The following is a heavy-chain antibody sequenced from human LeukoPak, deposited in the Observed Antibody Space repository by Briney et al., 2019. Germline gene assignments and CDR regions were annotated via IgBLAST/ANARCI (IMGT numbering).Heavy chain of an antibody. V-gene: IGHV4-34*01. CDR2: INHSGST. D-gene: IGHD3-3*01. Sequence: SETLSLTCAVYGGSFSGYYWSWIRQPPGKWLEWIGEINHSGSTNYNPSLKSRVTISVDTSKNQFSLKLSSVTAADTAVYYCASSPLEWLPIPDYWGQGTLVTVSS. CDR3: ASSPLEWLPIPDY. J-gene: IGHJ4*02. CDR1: GGSFSGYY.